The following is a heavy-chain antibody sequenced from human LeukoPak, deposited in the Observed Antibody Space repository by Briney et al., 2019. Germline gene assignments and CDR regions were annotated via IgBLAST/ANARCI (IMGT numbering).Heavy chain of an antibody. D-gene: IGHD3-16*01. J-gene: IGHJ5*02. CDR3: ARDSPYTLWAVFEP. CDR1: GFYFTNFA. CDR2: ISGSGGTK. Sequence: GGSLRLSCATSGFYFTNFAMNWVRQAPGKGLEWVSFISGSGGTKHYADSVKGRFTISRDSSNNLVFLQMSNLRPDDTAVYFCARDSPYTLWAVFEPWGQGTLVIVSS. V-gene: IGHV3-23*01.